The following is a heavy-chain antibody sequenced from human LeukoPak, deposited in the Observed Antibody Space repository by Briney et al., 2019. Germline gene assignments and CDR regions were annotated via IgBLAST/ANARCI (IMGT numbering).Heavy chain of an antibody. Sequence: ASVKVSCKASGYTFTSYDISWVRQAPGQGLEWMGWISAYNDNTNYAQKLQGRVTMTTDTSTSTAYMELRSLRPDDTAVYYCARDHDGTGYYGMDVWCQGTTVTVSS. V-gene: IGHV1-18*01. D-gene: IGHD1-26*01. CDR2: ISAYNDNT. CDR3: ARDHDGTGYYGMDV. CDR1: GYTFTSYD. J-gene: IGHJ6*02.